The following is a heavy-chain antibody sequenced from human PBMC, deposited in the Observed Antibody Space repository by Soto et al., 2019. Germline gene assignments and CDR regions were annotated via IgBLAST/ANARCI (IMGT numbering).Heavy chain of an antibody. CDR1: GYTFTGYY. J-gene: IGHJ4*02. CDR2: INPNSGGT. D-gene: IGHD3-9*01. Sequence: QVQLVQSGAEVKKPGASVKVSCKASGYTFTGYYMHWVRQAPGQGLEWMGWINPNSGGTNYAQKFQGRVTTTRDTSISTAYMELSRLRSDDTAVYYCARVDYDILTGYSFSFDYWGQGTLVTVSS. CDR3: ARVDYDILTGYSFSFDY. V-gene: IGHV1-2*02.